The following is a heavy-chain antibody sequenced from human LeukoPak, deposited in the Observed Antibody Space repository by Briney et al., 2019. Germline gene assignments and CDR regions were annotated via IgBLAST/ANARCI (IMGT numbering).Heavy chain of an antibody. CDR3: ARVNSSIGSSRRYFDY. CDR2: MNPNSGNT. D-gene: IGHD6-13*01. V-gene: IGHV1-8*01. Sequence: ASVKVSCKASGYTFTSFDINWVRQASGQGLEWVGWMNPNSGNTGYAQRFQGRVTMTRNSSISTAYMELSSLRSEDTAVYYCARVNSSIGSSRRYFDYWGQGTLVTASS. CDR1: GYTFTSFD. J-gene: IGHJ4*02.